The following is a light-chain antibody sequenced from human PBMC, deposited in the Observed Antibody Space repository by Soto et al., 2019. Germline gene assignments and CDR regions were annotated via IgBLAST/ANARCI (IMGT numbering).Light chain of an antibody. J-gene: IGKJ1*01. CDR2: GAS. Sequence: ENVLTQSPGTLSLSPGERATLSCRASQSVSSIYLAWYQQKPGQAPRLLIYGASSRASGIPDRFSGVGSGTDFTLTISRLEPEDFAVYYCQQYGSSLQTFGQGTKVEIK. CDR1: QSVSSIY. V-gene: IGKV3-20*01. CDR3: QQYGSSLQT.